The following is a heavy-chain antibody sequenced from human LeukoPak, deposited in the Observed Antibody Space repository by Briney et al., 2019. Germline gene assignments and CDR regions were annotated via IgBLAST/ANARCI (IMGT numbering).Heavy chain of an antibody. V-gene: IGHV4-31*03. CDR3: ARDYRPGDYGFDP. Sequence: SQTLSLTCTVSGGSISSGGYYWRWIRQHPGKGLEWIGYIYYSGSTYYNPSLKSRVTISVDTSKNQFSLKLSSVTAADTAVYYCARDYRPGDYGFDPWGQGTLVTVSS. D-gene: IGHD4-17*01. J-gene: IGHJ5*02. CDR1: GGSISSGGYY. CDR2: IYYSGST.